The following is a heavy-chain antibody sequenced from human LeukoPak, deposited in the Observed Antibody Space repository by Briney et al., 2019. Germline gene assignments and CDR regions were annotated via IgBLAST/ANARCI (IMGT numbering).Heavy chain of an antibody. V-gene: IGHV3-9*01. Sequence: GRSLRLSCAASGFTFYDYAMHWVRQAPGKGLEWVSGISWNSGSIGYADSVKGRFTISRDNAKNSLYLQMNSLRAEDTALYYCAKRDGYSYGGIDYWGQGTLVTVSS. CDR1: GFTFYDYA. J-gene: IGHJ4*02. CDR2: ISWNSGSI. CDR3: AKRDGYSYGGIDY. D-gene: IGHD5-24*01.